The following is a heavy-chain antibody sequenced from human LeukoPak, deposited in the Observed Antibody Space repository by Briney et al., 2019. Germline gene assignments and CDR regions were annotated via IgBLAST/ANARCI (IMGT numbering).Heavy chain of an antibody. J-gene: IGHJ4*02. V-gene: IGHV3-7*01. Sequence: QTGGPVRLFCGASGFTFSSHWMSWVRQARGKGREWVANIKQDGSEKYYVDSVKGRFTIARDNAKNSLYLQMNSLRAEDTAVYYCARDAPYYDFWSDYPYYFDYWGQGTLVTVSS. CDR1: GFTFSSHW. D-gene: IGHD3-3*01. CDR2: IKQDGSEK. CDR3: ARDAPYYDFWSDYPYYFDY.